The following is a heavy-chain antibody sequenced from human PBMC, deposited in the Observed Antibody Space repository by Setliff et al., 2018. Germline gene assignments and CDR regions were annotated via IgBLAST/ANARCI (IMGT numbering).Heavy chain of an antibody. CDR3: ASPGRDNLDSPFDAFDT. J-gene: IGHJ3*02. D-gene: IGHD3-3*01. V-gene: IGHV4-38-2*01. CDR1: DVSITSGHY. CDR2: IHQRGRT. Sequence: PSETLSLTCGVSDVSITSGHYWGWIRQSPGKGLEWLATIHQRGRTYYNPSLNSRVTISLDTSKNHFSLKLRSVTAEDSAVYYCASPGRDNLDSPFDAFDTWGQGTKVTVSS.